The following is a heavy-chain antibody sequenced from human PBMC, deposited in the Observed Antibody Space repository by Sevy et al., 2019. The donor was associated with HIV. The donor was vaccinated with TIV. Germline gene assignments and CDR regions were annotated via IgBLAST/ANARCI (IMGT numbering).Heavy chain of an antibody. CDR1: GFTFSSYA. CDR3: VNGYCGGDCTSSFDI. D-gene: IGHD2-21*01. J-gene: IGHJ3*02. CDR2: ISSNGGST. V-gene: IGHV3-64D*06. Sequence: GGSLRLSCSASGFTFSSYAMHWVRQAPGKGLEYVSAISSNGGSTYYADSVKGRFTISRDNSKNTLYLQMSSLRAEDTAVYYCVNGYCGGDCTSSFDIWGQGTMVTVSS.